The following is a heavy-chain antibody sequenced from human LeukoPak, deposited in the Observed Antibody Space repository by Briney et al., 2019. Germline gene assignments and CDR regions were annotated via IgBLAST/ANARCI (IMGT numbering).Heavy chain of an antibody. D-gene: IGHD2-15*01. J-gene: IGHJ2*01. V-gene: IGHV4-59*01. Sequence: PSETLSLTCTVSGGSISKYYWSWIRQPPGKGLEWIGYIYYSGSTNYNPSLKSRVTISVDTSKNQFSLKLSSVTAADTAVYYCARVGYCSHGSCLRLDWYFDLWGRGTLVTVSS. CDR3: ARVGYCSHGSCLRLDWYFDL. CDR2: IYYSGST. CDR1: GGSISKYY.